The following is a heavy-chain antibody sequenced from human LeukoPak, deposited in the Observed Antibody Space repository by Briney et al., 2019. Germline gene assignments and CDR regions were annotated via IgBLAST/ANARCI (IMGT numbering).Heavy chain of an antibody. CDR3: ARGRRGYCSGGSCYIYYSDY. D-gene: IGHD2-15*01. Sequence: PGGSLRLSCAASGFTFSSYWMSWVRQAPGKGLEWVANIKQDGSEKYYVDSVKGRFTISRDNAKNSLYLQMNSLRAEDTAVYYCARGRRGYCSGGSCYIYYSDYWGQGTLVTVSS. V-gene: IGHV3-7*01. CDR1: GFTFSSYW. J-gene: IGHJ4*02. CDR2: IKQDGSEK.